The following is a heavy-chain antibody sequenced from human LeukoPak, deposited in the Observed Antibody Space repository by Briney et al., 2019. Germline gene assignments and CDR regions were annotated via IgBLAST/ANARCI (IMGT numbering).Heavy chain of an antibody. D-gene: IGHD3-22*01. J-gene: IGHJ4*02. CDR3: ARDRYYYDSSGYYFRY. Sequence: GSLRLXXAASGFTFSSYAMHWVRQAPGKGLEWVAVISYDGSNKYYADSVKGRFTISRDNSKNTLYLQMNSLRAEDTAVYYCARDRYYYDSSGYYFRYWGQGTLVTVSS. V-gene: IGHV3-30*04. CDR2: ISYDGSNK. CDR1: GFTFSSYA.